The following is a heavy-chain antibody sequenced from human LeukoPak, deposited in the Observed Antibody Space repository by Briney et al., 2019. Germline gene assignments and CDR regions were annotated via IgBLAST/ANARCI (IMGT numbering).Heavy chain of an antibody. CDR1: GYTFTSYG. V-gene: IGHV1-18*01. CDR2: INTYNGNT. CDR3: ARAIRAARSSFDY. J-gene: IGHJ4*02. D-gene: IGHD6-6*01. Sequence: GVSVKVSCKASGYTFTSYGISWVRQAPGQGLEWMGWINTYNGNTYYPQNLQGRVTMTTDTSTSTAYMELRSLRSDDTAVYYCARAIRAARSSFDYWGQGTLVTVSS.